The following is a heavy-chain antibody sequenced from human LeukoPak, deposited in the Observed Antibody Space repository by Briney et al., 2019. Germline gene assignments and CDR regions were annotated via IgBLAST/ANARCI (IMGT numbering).Heavy chain of an antibody. CDR2: LSASNDKT. CDR3: ARVITGAYRADC. Sequence: ASVKVSCKASGYTFTSYSFSWVRQAPGQGLEWMGWLSASNDKTNYAQKFKGRVTMTADTSTSTAYMELTSLRSDDTAVYYCARVITGAYRADCWGQGTLVTVSS. CDR1: GYTFTSYS. V-gene: IGHV1-18*01. D-gene: IGHD1-20*01. J-gene: IGHJ4*02.